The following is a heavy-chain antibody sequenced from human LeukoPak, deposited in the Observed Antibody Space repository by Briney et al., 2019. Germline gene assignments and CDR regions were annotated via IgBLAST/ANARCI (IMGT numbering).Heavy chain of an antibody. CDR1: GYTFTSYY. Sequence: ASVKVSCKASGYTFTSYYITWVRQAPGQGLEWMGWINPNSGGTNYAQKFQDRVTMTRDTSISTAYMELSRLRSDDTAVYYCARGSITMIVVATLDCWGQGTLVTVSS. J-gene: IGHJ4*02. CDR3: ARGSITMIVVATLDC. V-gene: IGHV1-2*02. CDR2: INPNSGGT. D-gene: IGHD3-22*01.